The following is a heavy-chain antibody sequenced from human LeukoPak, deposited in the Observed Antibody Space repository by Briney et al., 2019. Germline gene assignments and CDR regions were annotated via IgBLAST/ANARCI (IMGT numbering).Heavy chain of an antibody. J-gene: IGHJ5*02. Sequence: SETLSLTCTVSGGSISSGDYHWNWIRQSPGKGLEWIGFIHGSGSTYYNPSLKSRLTISVDMSKKQISLKLSSVTAADTAVYYCARGYGSGSYYYGWFDPWGQGTLVTVSS. CDR3: ARGYGSGSYYYGWFDP. CDR1: GGSISSGDYH. D-gene: IGHD3-10*01. CDR2: IHGSGST. V-gene: IGHV4-30-4*01.